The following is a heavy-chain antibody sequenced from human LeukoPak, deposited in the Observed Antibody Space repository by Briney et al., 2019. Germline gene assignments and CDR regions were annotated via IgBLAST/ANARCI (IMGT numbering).Heavy chain of an antibody. CDR1: GFTFSSYE. V-gene: IGHV3-48*03. Sequence: SGGSLRLSCAASGFTFSSYEMNWVRQAPGKGLEWVSYISSSGSTIYYADSVKGRFTISRDNAKNSLYLQMNSLRAEDTAVYYCAEVGITMIGGVWGKGTTVTISS. CDR3: AEVGITMIGGV. J-gene: IGHJ6*04. D-gene: IGHD3-10*02. CDR2: ISSSGSTI.